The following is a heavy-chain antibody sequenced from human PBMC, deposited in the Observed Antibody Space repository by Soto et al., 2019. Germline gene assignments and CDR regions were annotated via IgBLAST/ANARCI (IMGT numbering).Heavy chain of an antibody. J-gene: IGHJ6*02. V-gene: IGHV3-64*01. CDR2: ISSNGGST. CDR1: GFTFSSYA. D-gene: IGHD6-19*01. CDR3: ARNLYSSYGMNV. Sequence: EVQLVESGGGLVQPGGSLRLSCAASGFTFSSYAMHWVRQAPGKGLEYVSAISSNGGSTYYANSVKGRFTISRDNSKNSLYLQMASLRAEDMAVYYCARNLYSSYGMNVWGQGPTVTVS.